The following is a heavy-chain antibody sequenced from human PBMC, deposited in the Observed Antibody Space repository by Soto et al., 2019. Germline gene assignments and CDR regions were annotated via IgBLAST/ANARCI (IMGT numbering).Heavy chain of an antibody. Sequence: QPGGSLRLSCRVSGFAFSSYWMSWVRQAPGKGLEWVASIKQDESEKYYVDSVKGRFTISRDNVQDSLFLQMNSLSAEDTAVYFCVRDVGFDYVNWGQGTLVTVSS. J-gene: IGHJ4*02. CDR2: IKQDESEK. D-gene: IGHD3-16*01. V-gene: IGHV3-7*01. CDR1: GFAFSSYW. CDR3: VRDVGFDYVN.